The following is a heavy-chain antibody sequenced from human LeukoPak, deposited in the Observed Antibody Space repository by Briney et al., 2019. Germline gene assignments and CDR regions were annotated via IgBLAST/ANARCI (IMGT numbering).Heavy chain of an antibody. CDR3: ARDQLDYDFWSGYPALFPYYYYYGMDV. J-gene: IGHJ6*02. V-gene: IGHV3-33*01. D-gene: IGHD3-3*01. CDR1: GFTFSSYG. CDR2: IWYDGSNK. Sequence: GGSLRLSCAASGFTFSSYGMHWVRQAPGKGLEWVAVIWYDGSNKYYADSVKGRFTISRDNSKNTLYLQMNSLRAEDTAVYYCARDQLDYDFWSGYPALFPYYYYYGMDVWGQGTTVTVSS.